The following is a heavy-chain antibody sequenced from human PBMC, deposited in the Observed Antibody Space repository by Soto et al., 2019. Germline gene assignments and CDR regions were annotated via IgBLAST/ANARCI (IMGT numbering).Heavy chain of an antibody. V-gene: IGHV1-18*01. CDR2: ISAYNGNT. CDR1: GYTFTSYG. D-gene: IGHD3-3*01. Sequence: VASVKVSCKASGYTFTSYGISWVRQAPGQGLEWMGWISAYNGNTNYAQRLQGRVTMTTDTSTSTAYMELRSLRSDDTAVYYCAREWGFLEWLSLNWFDAWGQGTLVTVSS. CDR3: AREWGFLEWLSLNWFDA. J-gene: IGHJ5*02.